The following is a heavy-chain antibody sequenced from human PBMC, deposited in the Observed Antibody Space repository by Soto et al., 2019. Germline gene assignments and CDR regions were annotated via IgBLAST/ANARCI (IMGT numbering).Heavy chain of an antibody. Sequence: QVQLQESGPGLVKPSETLSLTCNVSGDSVSSAAKAWTWVRQPPGKGLEWIGYMYYSGRTEYNPSLGGRATMSIETSKNQFSLRLYSVTAADTAFYYCARDRPAMGADYWSRGTLVTVSS. J-gene: IGHJ4*02. D-gene: IGHD3-16*01. CDR2: MYYSGRT. CDR1: GDSVSSAAKA. V-gene: IGHV4-61*08. CDR3: ARDRPAMGADY.